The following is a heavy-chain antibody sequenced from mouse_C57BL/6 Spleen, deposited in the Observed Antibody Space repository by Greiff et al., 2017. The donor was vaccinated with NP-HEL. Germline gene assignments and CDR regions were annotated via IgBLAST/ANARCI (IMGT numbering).Heavy chain of an antibody. D-gene: IGHD1-1*01. CDR2: ISSGSSTI. J-gene: IGHJ2*01. CDR3: ARHYGSRYVHLDY. V-gene: IGHV5-17*01. Sequence: EVQLVESGGGLVKPGGSLKLSCAASGFTFSDYGMHWVRQAPEKGLEWVAYISSGSSTIYYADTVKGRFTISRDNAKNTLFLQMTSLRSEDTAMYYCARHYGSRYVHLDYWGQGTTLTVSS. CDR1: GFTFSDYG.